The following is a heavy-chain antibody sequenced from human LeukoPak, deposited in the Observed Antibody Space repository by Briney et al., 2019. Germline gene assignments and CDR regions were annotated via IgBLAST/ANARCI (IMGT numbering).Heavy chain of an antibody. CDR2: VASISTH. D-gene: IGHD3-16*01. V-gene: IGHV4-39*01. CDR1: RASISTYNDY. J-gene: IGHJ4*02. Sequence: SQTLSLACTVSRASISTYNDYWAWIPQTPGKGLELIGTVASISTHFYTPSFRGRVSISLDTSTNQPSLQLTSVTATDTATYFCARAPAHRAYAFDYWGQGSLATVSS. CDR3: ARAPAHRAYAFDY.